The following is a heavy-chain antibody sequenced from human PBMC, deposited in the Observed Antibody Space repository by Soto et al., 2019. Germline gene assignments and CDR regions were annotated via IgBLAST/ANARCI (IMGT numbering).Heavy chain of an antibody. CDR3: ARATYKQFWSGSGPFDY. CDR1: GFTFSGYA. D-gene: IGHD3-3*02. CDR2: ITGSRGRV. V-gene: IGHV3-23*01. J-gene: IGHJ4*01. Sequence: PGGSLRLSYAASGFTFSGYAMRWVRLAPGKGLEGDLEITGSRGRVHYADSGKGPFTISRYNSKNTAYLQMHSLRTEDTAVYNCARATYKQFWSGSGPFDYWGHVTLVTVSS.